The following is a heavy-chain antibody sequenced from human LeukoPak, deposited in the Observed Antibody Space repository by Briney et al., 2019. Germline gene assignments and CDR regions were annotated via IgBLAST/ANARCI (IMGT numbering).Heavy chain of an antibody. Sequence: PGGSLRLSCAASGFTFSSYAMTWVRQAPGKGLEWVSTITGGGGSTYYADSVKGRFTISRDNSKDTLYLLMNSLRAEDTAVYYCAKGVFATPGAPWGQGTLVTVSS. CDR2: ITGGGGST. CDR1: GFTFSSYA. V-gene: IGHV3-23*01. CDR3: AKGVFATPGAP. D-gene: IGHD6-13*01. J-gene: IGHJ5*02.